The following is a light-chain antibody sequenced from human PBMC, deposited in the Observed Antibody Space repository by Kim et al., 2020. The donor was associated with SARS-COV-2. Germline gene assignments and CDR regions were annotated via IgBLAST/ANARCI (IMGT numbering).Light chain of an antibody. CDR1: QSVLYSSNNKSY. J-gene: IGKJ2*01. CDR3: QQYYSTPPT. CDR2: WAS. Sequence: RATIKCKSSQSVLYSSNNKSYLAWYQQKPGQPPKLLIYWASTRESGVPDRFSDSGSGTAFTLTISSLQAEDVAVYYCQQYYSTPPTFGQGTKLEI. V-gene: IGKV4-1*01.